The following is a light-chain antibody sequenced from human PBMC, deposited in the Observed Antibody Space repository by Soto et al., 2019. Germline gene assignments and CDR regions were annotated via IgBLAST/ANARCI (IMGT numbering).Light chain of an antibody. CDR1: SGHSSYA. CDR2: LDRDGRH. Sequence: QLVLTQSPSASASLGASVKLTCTLSSGHSSYAIAWHQQQPEKGPRYLMTLDRDGRHSKGVGIPDRFSGSSSGAERYLTISSLQSEDEADYYCQTWGTGIKVFGGGTKLTVL. V-gene: IGLV4-69*01. J-gene: IGLJ2*01. CDR3: QTWGTGIKV.